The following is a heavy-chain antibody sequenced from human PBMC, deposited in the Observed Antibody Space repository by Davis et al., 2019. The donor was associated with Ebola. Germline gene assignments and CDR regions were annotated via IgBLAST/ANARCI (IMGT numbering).Heavy chain of an antibody. D-gene: IGHD6-6*01. CDR2: INHTGST. Sequence: SETLSLTCAVFGGSFSDYYWTWIRQPPGKGLEWIGEINHTGSTSYNPSLKSRVTISVDTSKNQFSLRLSSVTAADTAVYYCAGLAARSSYYYGMDVWGQGTTVTVSS. J-gene: IGHJ6*02. CDR1: GGSFSDYY. CDR3: AGLAARSSYYYGMDV. V-gene: IGHV4-34*01.